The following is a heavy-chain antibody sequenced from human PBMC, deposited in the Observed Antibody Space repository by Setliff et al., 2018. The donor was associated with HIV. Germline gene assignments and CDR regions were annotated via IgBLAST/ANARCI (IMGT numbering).Heavy chain of an antibody. CDR3: ARLRLFSSALDY. J-gene: IGHJ4*02. V-gene: IGHV3-48*03. D-gene: IGHD2-2*01. Sequence: GGSLRLSCAASGFTFSIYEMNWVRQAPGKGLEWVSYMTASGSKIYYADSVKGRFTISRDTSKNTLSLQMNTLRPEDTAVFYCARLRLFSSALDYWGQGTLVTVSS. CDR2: MTASGSKI. CDR1: GFTFSIYE.